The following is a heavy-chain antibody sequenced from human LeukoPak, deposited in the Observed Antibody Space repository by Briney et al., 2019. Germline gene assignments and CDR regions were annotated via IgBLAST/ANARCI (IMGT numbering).Heavy chain of an antibody. Sequence: GGSLRLSCAASGFTFSSYWMTWVRQAPGKGLEWVANIKPDGSEIYSVDSVKGRFTISRDNSKNTLYLQMNSLRAEDTAVYYCAKAVAGNYYFDYWGQGTLVTVSS. CDR3: AKAVAGNYYFDY. CDR2: IKPDGSEI. V-gene: IGHV3-7*01. CDR1: GFTFSSYW. D-gene: IGHD6-19*01. J-gene: IGHJ4*02.